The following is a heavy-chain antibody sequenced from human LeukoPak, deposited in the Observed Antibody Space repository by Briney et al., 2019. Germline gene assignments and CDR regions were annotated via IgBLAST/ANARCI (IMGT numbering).Heavy chain of an antibody. CDR1: GYTFTSYG. J-gene: IGHJ5*02. D-gene: IGHD6-19*01. V-gene: IGHV1-18*04. CDR2: ISAYNGNT. CDR3: AREREDSSGWYGFDP. Sequence: GPSVKVSCKASGYTFTSYGISWVRQAPGQGLEWMGWISAYNGNTNYAQKLQGRVTMTTDTSTSTAYMELRSLRSDDTAVYYCAREREDSSGWYGFDPWGQGTLVTVSS.